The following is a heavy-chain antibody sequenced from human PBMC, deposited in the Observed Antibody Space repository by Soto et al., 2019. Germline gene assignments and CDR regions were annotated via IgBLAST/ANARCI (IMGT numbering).Heavy chain of an antibody. J-gene: IGHJ4*02. CDR1: GGTFSNHI. CDR2: IIPMLDIT. CDR3: ARWAAGFDY. D-gene: IGHD6-13*01. V-gene: IGHV1-69*02. Sequence: SVKVSCKASGGTFSNHIITWVRQAPGQGPEWMGRIIPMLDITNYAQKFQGRVTITADKSTTTAYMEVSSLRPEDTAVYYCARWAAGFDYWGQGTLVTVSS.